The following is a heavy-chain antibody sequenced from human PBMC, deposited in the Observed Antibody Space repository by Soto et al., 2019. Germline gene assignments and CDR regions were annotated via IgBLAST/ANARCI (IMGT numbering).Heavy chain of an antibody. J-gene: IGHJ6*02. D-gene: IGHD1-26*01. V-gene: IGHV1-18*01. Sequence: GASVKVSCKASGYSFTRNGISWVLQAPGQGLEWMGWISAKNGDTNYAQKFQGRVIMTTDTSTSTAYMELRSLRSDDTAVYYCVRDRDSDTWPSRDVWGQGTTVTVSS. CDR3: VRDRDSDTWPSRDV. CDR2: ISAKNGDT. CDR1: GYSFTRNG.